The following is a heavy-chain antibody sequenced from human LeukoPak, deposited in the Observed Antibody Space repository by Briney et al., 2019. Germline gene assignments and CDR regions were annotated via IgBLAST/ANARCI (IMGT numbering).Heavy chain of an antibody. J-gene: IGHJ6*02. D-gene: IGHD2-2*01. Sequence: KPGGSLRLSCAASGFTFSDYYMSWIRQAPGKGLEWVSYISSSGSTIYYADSVKGRFTISRDNAKNSLYLQMNSLRAEDTAVYYCARDEIVVVPAAMRINYYYGMDVWGQGTTVTVSS. CDR3: ARDEIVVVPAAMRINYYYGMDV. CDR2: ISSSGSTI. CDR1: GFTFSDYY. V-gene: IGHV3-11*04.